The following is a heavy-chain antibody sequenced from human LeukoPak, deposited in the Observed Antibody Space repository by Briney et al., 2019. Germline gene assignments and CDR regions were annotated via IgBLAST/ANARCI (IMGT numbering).Heavy chain of an antibody. CDR2: IYYSGST. D-gene: IGHD6-13*01. CDR3: ARDDLGIHRGGLAFDI. V-gene: IGHV4-59*01. Sequence: SETLSLTCTVSGGSISSYYWSWIRQPPGKGLEWIGYIYYSGSTNYNPSLKSRVTISVDTSKNQFSLKLSSVTAADTAVYYCARDDLGIHRGGLAFDIWGQGTMVTVSS. J-gene: IGHJ3*02. CDR1: GGSISSYY.